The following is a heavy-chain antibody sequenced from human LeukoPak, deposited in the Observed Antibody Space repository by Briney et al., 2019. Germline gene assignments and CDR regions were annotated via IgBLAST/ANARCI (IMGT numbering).Heavy chain of an antibody. CDR2: IYTSGST. CDR1: GGSISSYY. V-gene: IGHV4-4*07. Sequence: PSETLSLTSTVSGGSISSYYWSWIRQPAGKGLEWIGRIYTSGSTNYNPSLKSRVTMSVDTSKNQFSLKLSSVTAADTAVYYCARDVSVRSITMIVVGAFDIWGQGTMVTVSS. D-gene: IGHD3-22*01. CDR3: ARDVSVRSITMIVVGAFDI. J-gene: IGHJ3*02.